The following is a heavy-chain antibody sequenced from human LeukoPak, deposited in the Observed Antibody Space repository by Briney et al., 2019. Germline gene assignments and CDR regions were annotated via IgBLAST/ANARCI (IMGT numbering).Heavy chain of an antibody. J-gene: IGHJ1*01. V-gene: IGHV3-21*01. CDR2: ISSSSSYI. CDR1: GFTFSSYS. D-gene: IGHD4-17*01. CDR3: VRDMTTATTCYLQH. Sequence: GGSLRLSCAASGFTFSSYSMNWVRQAPGKGLEWVSSISSSSSYIYYADSVKGRFTISRDNAKNSLYVQMNSLRAEDMAVYYCVRDMTTATTCYLQHWGQGTLVTVSS.